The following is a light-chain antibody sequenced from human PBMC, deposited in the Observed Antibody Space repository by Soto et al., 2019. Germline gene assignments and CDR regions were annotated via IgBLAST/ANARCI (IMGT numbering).Light chain of an antibody. CDR2: EVT. CDR1: STDVGGYNA. J-gene: IGLJ3*02. CDR3: GTWDDGLNSWV. Sequence: QSALSQPASVSGSPGQTITISCTGTSTDVGGYNAVSWYQHHPGKAPKLIIYEVTHRPSGVSDRFSASKSGSSASLAISGLQSEDEGDYFCGTWDDGLNSWVFGGGTKLTVL. V-gene: IGLV2-14*01.